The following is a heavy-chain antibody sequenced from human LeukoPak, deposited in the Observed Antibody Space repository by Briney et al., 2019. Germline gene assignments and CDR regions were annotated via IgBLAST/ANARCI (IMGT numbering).Heavy chain of an antibody. CDR2: IGGSGGDI. Sequence: PGGSLRLSCAASGFAFSGCYMTWIRHAPGKGLEYISYIGGSGGDITYADSVRGRFTVSRDNAKNSLYLQMNSLRVEDTAVYYCARYARELDYWGQGSLVTVSS. V-gene: IGHV3-11*01. D-gene: IGHD2-2*01. J-gene: IGHJ4*02. CDR3: ARYARELDY. CDR1: GFAFSGCY.